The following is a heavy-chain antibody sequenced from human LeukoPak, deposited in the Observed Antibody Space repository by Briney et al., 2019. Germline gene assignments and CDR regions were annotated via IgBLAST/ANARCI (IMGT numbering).Heavy chain of an antibody. CDR3: ARIPYQLLTFDY. J-gene: IGHJ4*02. CDR2: IYHSGST. Sequence: SETLSLTCTVSGGSISSYYWSWIRQPPGKGLEWIGYIYHSGSTYYNPSLKSRVTISVDRSKNQFSLKLSSVTAADTAVYYCARIPYQLLTFDYWGQGTLVAVSS. D-gene: IGHD2-2*01. V-gene: IGHV4-59*12. CDR1: GGSISSYY.